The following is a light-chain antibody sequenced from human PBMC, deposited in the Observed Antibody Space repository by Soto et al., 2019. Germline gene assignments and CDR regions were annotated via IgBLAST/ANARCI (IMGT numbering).Light chain of an antibody. CDR2: DAS. CDR1: QSISTY. J-gene: IGKJ5*01. Sequence: DIQMTQSPSSLSASVGNRVTITCRARQSISTYLNWYQKKPGKAPNLLIYDASRLQSGVSSRFSGSGGGTDFTLTISSVQPEDFATCFCQQSYMDPITFGQGTQLEI. V-gene: IGKV1-39*01. CDR3: QQSYMDPIT.